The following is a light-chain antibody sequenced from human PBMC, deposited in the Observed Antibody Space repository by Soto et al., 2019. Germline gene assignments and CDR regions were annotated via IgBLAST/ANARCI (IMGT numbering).Light chain of an antibody. Sequence: EIVMTQSPATLSVSPGERATLSCRASQSVSSNLAWYQQKPDQAPRLLLYGASTRATGIPARFSGSGSGTAFTLTISSLQSEDFAVYYCQQYNNWPYTFGQGTKLEIK. V-gene: IGKV3-15*01. CDR3: QQYNNWPYT. CDR1: QSVSSN. CDR2: GAS. J-gene: IGKJ2*01.